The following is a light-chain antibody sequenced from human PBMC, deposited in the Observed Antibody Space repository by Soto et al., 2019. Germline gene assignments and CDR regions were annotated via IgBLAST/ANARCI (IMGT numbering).Light chain of an antibody. CDR1: QSVSSN. CDR2: GAS. J-gene: IGKJ1*01. V-gene: IGKV3-15*01. CDR3: QQYNNWLGT. Sequence: EIVMTQSPATLSVSPGERATLSCRASQSVSSNLAWYQQKPGQAPRLLIYGASTRATGIPARFSGNGSGTEFTLTISSLQSEDFAVYYCQQYNNWLGTFGQGTKVEIK.